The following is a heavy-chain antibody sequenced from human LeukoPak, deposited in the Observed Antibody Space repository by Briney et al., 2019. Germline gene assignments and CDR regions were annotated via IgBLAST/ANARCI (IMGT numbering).Heavy chain of an antibody. J-gene: IGHJ4*02. CDR3: ARANPLHCSSSTSCLFDY. V-gene: IGHV1-2*04. CDR1: GYTFTDYY. D-gene: IGHD2-2*01. CDR2: INPNNGGT. Sequence: ASVKVPCKASGYTFTDYYMHWVRQAPGQGLEWMGWINPNNGGTYSTQKFQGWVTMTRDTSISTAYMELSGLTSDDTAVYYCARANPLHCSSSTSCLFDYWGQGSLVTVSS.